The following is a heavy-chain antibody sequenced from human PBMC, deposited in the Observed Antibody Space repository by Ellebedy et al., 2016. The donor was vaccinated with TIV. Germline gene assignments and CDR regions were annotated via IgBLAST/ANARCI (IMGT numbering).Heavy chain of an antibody. CDR3: AASESADSDY. Sequence: MPGGSLRLSCTVSGGSIRNYYCTWIRQPPGKGLEWIGHMYYSGSSNYNPSLKSRVTMSIDTSKNQFSLKVRSVTAADTAVYYCAASESADSDYWGPGTPVTVSS. J-gene: IGHJ4*02. V-gene: IGHV4-59*01. CDR2: MYYSGSS. D-gene: IGHD2-2*01. CDR1: GGSIRNYY.